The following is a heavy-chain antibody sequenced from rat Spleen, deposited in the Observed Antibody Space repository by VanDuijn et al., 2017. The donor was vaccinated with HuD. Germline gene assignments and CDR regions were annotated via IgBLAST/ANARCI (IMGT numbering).Heavy chain of an antibody. CDR3: TRGGYFRY. D-gene: IGHD1-12*03. Sequence: VQVVESGGGLVQPGKSLKLSCSASGFTFSSYGMHWIRQAPGKGLDWVAYISSTSGTVYADAVKGRFTISRDNAKNTLYLQLNSLKSEDTATYYCTRGGYFRYWGQGVMVTVSS. J-gene: IGHJ2*01. CDR1: GFTFSSYG. CDR2: ISSTSGT. V-gene: IGHV5-62*01.